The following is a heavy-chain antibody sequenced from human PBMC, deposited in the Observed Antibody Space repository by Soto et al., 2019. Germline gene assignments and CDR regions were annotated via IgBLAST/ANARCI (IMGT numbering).Heavy chain of an antibody. CDR3: ARDHRFGESQYYYYGMDV. Sequence: SETLSLTCTVSGGSISSGGYYWSWIRQHPGKGLEWIGYIYYSGSTYYNPSLKSRVTISVDTSKNQFSLKLSSVTAADTAVYYCARDHRFGESQYYYYGMDVWGQGTTVTVSS. CDR1: GGSISSGGYY. D-gene: IGHD3-10*01. CDR2: IYYSGST. J-gene: IGHJ6*02. V-gene: IGHV4-31*03.